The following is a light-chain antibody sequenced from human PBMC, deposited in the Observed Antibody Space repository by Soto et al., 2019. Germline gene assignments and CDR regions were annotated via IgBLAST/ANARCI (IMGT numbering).Light chain of an antibody. V-gene: IGLV2-23*01. J-gene: IGLJ1*01. CDR3: CSYAGSSTPCV. CDR1: SSDVGSYNL. CDR2: EGS. Sequence: QSALTQPASVSGSPGQSITISCTGTSSDVGSYNLVSWYQQHPGKAPKLMIYEGSKRPSGVSKRFSGSKSGNTASLTISGLQAKDEADYYCCSYAGSSTPCVFGTGTKLTVL.